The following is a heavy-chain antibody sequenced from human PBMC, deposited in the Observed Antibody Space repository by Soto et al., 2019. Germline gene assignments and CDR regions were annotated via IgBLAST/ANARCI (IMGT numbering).Heavy chain of an antibody. CDR2: IYHSGST. D-gene: IGHD6-19*01. Sequence: SETLSLTCAVSGGSISISNWWRWVRQPPGKGLEWIGEIYHSGSTNYNPSLKSRVTISVDKSKNQFSLKLSSVTAADTAVYYCARDRAAVAGSYYYYGMDVWGQGTTVTVSS. CDR1: GGSISISNW. CDR3: ARDRAAVAGSYYYYGMDV. V-gene: IGHV4-4*02. J-gene: IGHJ6*02.